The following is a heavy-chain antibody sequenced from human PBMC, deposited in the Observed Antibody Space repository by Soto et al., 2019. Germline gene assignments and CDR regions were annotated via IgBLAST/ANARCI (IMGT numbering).Heavy chain of an antibody. CDR3: VKDNRGSY. D-gene: IGHD3-10*01. CDR2: IKKDGSER. V-gene: IGHV3-7*01. CDR1: GFTFSTCL. Sequence: GGSLRLSCAASGFTFSTCLMMWVRQAPGNGLECVANIKKDGSERYYVDSVKGRFTISRDNAKKQLYLQMNRLRAEETAVYYCVKDNRGSYWGQGTLVTVSS. J-gene: IGHJ4*02.